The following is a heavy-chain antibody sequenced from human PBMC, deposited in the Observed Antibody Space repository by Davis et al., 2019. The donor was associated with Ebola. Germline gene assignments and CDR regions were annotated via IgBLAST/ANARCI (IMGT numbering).Heavy chain of an antibody. D-gene: IGHD6-13*01. CDR3: AREVQAIADLGNWFDP. Sequence: ASVKVSCKASGYTFTSYGISWVRQAPGQGLEWMGWISAYTGNTNYAQKLQGRVTMTTDTSTSTAYMELRSLRSDDTAVYYCAREVQAIADLGNWFDPWGQGTLVTVSS. V-gene: IGHV1-18*01. J-gene: IGHJ5*02. CDR2: ISAYTGNT. CDR1: GYTFTSYG.